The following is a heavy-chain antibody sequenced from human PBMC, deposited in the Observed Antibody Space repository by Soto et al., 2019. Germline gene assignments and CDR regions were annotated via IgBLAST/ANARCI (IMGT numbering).Heavy chain of an antibody. J-gene: IGHJ4*02. CDR3: GRDAFGPDDH. Sequence: PGGSLRLSCAASGFTFSSYGMHWVRQAPGKGLEWVSVISCDGKNKHYADSVKGRLTISRDNAKSTLYLQMNSLRAEDTAVYYCGRDAFGPDDHWGQGTPVTVSS. CDR1: GFTFSSYG. V-gene: IGHV3-30*03. CDR2: ISCDGKNK. D-gene: IGHD3-10*01.